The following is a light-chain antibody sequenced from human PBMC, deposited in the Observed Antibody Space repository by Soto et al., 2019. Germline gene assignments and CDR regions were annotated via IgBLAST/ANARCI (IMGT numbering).Light chain of an antibody. J-gene: IGKJ5*01. V-gene: IGKV3D-15*01. Sequence: IVMTHSQATLSVSPGERATLSFISSQSVSSNLAWYQQKPGQAPRLLIYDASDRATGIPGRFSGSGSGTDFTLTISSLQSEDFAVYYCQQYNNWPPITFGQGTRLEIK. CDR3: QQYNNWPPIT. CDR2: DAS. CDR1: QSVSSN.